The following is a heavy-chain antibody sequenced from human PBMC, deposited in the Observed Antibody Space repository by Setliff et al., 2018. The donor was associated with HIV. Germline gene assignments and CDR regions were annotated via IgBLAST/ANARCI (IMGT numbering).Heavy chain of an antibody. Sequence: PGGSLRLSCAASGFSFRNAWMSWVRQAPGKGLEWIGNIHYSGSTYYNPSLKSRVTISVDTSMNQFSLKLSSVTAADTAVYYCARDRRDDYYLTAYFDSLGQGTLVTVSS. CDR1: GFSFRNAW. CDR2: IHYSGST. V-gene: IGHV4-38-2*02. CDR3: ARDRRDDYYLTAYFDS. D-gene: IGHD1-26*01. J-gene: IGHJ4*02.